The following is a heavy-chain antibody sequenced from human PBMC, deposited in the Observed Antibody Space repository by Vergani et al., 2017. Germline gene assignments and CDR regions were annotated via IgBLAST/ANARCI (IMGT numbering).Heavy chain of an antibody. V-gene: IGHV4-30-4*01. J-gene: IGHJ4*02. CDR2: IYYSGST. Sequence: QVQLQESGPGLVKPSETLSLTCTVSGGSISSYYWSWIRQPPGKGLEWIGYIYYSGSTYYNPSLKSRVTKSVDTSKNQFSLKLSSVTAADTAVYYCARVRYCSSTSCYQYYFDYWGQGTLVTVSS. D-gene: IGHD2-2*01. CDR1: GGSISSYY. CDR3: ARVRYCSSTSCYQYYFDY.